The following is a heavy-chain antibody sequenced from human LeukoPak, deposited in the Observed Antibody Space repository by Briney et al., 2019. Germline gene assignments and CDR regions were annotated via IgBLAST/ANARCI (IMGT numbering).Heavy chain of an antibody. CDR1: GSSISSTDYY. CDR2: IYYNGST. V-gene: IGHV4-39*01. CDR3: ARQEVEMAAPIDF. D-gene: IGHD5-24*01. J-gene: IGHJ4*02. Sequence: PSETLSLTCTVSGSSISSTDYYWGWIRQPPGRGLEWIGSIYYNGSTYYNPSLKSRVAISVDTSRNQFSLKLSSVTAADTAVYYCARQEVEMAAPIDFWGQGSLVTVSS.